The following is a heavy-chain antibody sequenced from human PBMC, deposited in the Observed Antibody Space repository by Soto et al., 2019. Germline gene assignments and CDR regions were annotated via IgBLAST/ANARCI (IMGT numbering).Heavy chain of an antibody. Sequence: QVQLVQSGAEVKKPGASVKVSCKASGYTFTDYYIHWVRQVPGQGLEWMGWINPNSGGTNYAQKFQGRVTMTRDTSISTAYMELSRLISDDTAVYYCARGDVRVVASFDPWGQGALVTVSS. J-gene: IGHJ5*02. V-gene: IGHV1-2*02. CDR3: ARGDVRVVASFDP. CDR1: GYTFTDYY. CDR2: INPNSGGT. D-gene: IGHD2-15*01.